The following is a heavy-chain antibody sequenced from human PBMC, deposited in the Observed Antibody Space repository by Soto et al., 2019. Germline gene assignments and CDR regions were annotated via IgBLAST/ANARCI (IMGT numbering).Heavy chain of an antibody. CDR1: GGSIRRGGYY. D-gene: IGHD5-18*01. CDR2: IYYSGSP. J-gene: IGHJ4*02. V-gene: IGHV4-31*03. Sequence: QVQLQESGPGLVTPSQTLSLPCTVSGGSIRRGGYYWSWLRPHPGQGLGWLWYIYYSGSPYYNPSLKSRVTKSVDPSKNQFSLKLSSVTAADTAVYYCARGYSYVGYWGQGTLVTVSS. CDR3: ARGYSYVGY.